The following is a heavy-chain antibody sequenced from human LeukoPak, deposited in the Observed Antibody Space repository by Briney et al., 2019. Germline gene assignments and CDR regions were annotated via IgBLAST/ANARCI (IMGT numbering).Heavy chain of an antibody. CDR3: AREVGDYYDSSGSFGY. CDR1: GFTFSSHW. Sequence: GGSLRLSCAASGFTFSSHWMHWVRQGPGEGLVWVSRINSDGSRTIYADSVKGRFTISRDSAKNTLYLQMNSLRGEDTAVYYCAREVGDYYDSSGSFGYWGQGTLVTVSS. D-gene: IGHD3-22*01. J-gene: IGHJ4*02. CDR2: INSDGSRT. V-gene: IGHV3-74*01.